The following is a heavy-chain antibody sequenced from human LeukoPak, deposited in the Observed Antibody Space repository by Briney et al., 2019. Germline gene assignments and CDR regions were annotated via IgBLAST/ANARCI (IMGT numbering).Heavy chain of an antibody. CDR1: GFTFSSYA. J-gene: IGHJ6*02. CDR3: ARDRGAGTYYYYGMDV. D-gene: IGHD6-13*01. Sequence: VGSLRLSCAASGFTFSSYAMHWVRQAPGKGLEWEAVISYDGSNKYYADSVKGRFTISRDNSKNTLYLQMNSLRAEDTAVYYCARDRGAGTYYYYGMDVWGQGTTVTVSS. CDR2: ISYDGSNK. V-gene: IGHV3-30*04.